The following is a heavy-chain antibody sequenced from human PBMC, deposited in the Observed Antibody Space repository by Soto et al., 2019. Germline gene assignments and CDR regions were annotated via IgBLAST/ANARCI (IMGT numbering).Heavy chain of an antibody. CDR1: GYTFTGYA. CDR3: ARAVAVPADFAY. D-gene: IGHD5-12*01. Sequence: QVQLVQSGAEEKKPGASVKVSCKASGYTFTGYAMHWVRQAPGQRLEWMGWINAGNGNTKYSQKFQGRVTITRHTSASTAYMELSSLRSEDTSVYYCARAVAVPADFAYWGQGTMVTVSS. V-gene: IGHV1-3*05. J-gene: IGHJ4*02. CDR2: INAGNGNT.